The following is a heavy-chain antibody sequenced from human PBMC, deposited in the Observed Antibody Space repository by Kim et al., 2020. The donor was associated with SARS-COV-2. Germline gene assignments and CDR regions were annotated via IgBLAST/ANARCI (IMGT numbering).Heavy chain of an antibody. CDR3: ARGPFLWFGNYYYYMDV. D-gene: IGHD3-10*01. J-gene: IGHJ6*03. CDR1: GFTFSSYE. Sequence: GSLRLSCAASGFTFSSYEMNWVRQAPGKGLDWVSYISVTGDSIYYADSVKGRFTISRDNAKNSLYLQMNSLRAEDTAVYYCARGPFLWFGNYYYYMDVWGEGTTVTVSS. CDR2: ISVTGDSI. V-gene: IGHV3-48*03.